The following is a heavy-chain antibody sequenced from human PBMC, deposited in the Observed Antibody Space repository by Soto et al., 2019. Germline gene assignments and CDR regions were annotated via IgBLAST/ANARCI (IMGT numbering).Heavy chain of an antibody. J-gene: IGHJ5*02. CDR2: IYYSGST. D-gene: IGHD4-17*01. CDR3: ARLPTVTTGGTLFYWFDP. CDR1: GGSISSYY. Sequence: QVQLQESGPGLVKPSETLSLTCTVSGGSISSYYWSWIRQPPGKGLEWIGYIYYSGSTNYNPSLKSRVTISVDTSKNQFPLKLSSVTAADTAVYYCARLPTVTTGGTLFYWFDPWGQGTLVTVSS. V-gene: IGHV4-59*08.